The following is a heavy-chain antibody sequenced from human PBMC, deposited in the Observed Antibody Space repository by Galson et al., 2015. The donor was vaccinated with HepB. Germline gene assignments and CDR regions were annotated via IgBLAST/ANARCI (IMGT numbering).Heavy chain of an antibody. J-gene: IGHJ4*02. D-gene: IGHD3-16*01. CDR1: GFTFSSYS. CDR3: ARTDQGGHIDY. Sequence: SLRLSRAASGFTFSSYSMNWVRQAPGKGLEWVSSISSSSSYIYYADSVKGRFTISRDNAKNSLYLQMNSLRAEDTAVYYCARTDQGGHIDYWGQGTLVTVSS. CDR2: ISSSSSYI. V-gene: IGHV3-21*01.